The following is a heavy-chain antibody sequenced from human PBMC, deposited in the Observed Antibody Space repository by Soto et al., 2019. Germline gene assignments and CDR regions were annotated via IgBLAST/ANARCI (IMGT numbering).Heavy chain of an antibody. V-gene: IGHV4-59*08. CDR3: ARHVGWQLVKYGWFDP. J-gene: IGHJ5*02. Sequence: PSETLSLTCTVSGGSISSYYWSWIRQPPGKGLEWIGYIYYSGSTNYNPSLKSRVTISVDTSKNQFSLKLSSVTAADTAVYYCARHVGWQLVKYGWFDPWGQRTLVTVSS. CDR2: IYYSGST. D-gene: IGHD6-13*01. CDR1: GGSISSYY.